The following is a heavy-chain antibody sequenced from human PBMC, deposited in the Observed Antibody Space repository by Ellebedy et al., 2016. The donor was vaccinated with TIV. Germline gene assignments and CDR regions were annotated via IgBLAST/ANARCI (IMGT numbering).Heavy chain of an antibody. CDR1: GGSISSYY. CDR3: ASDGGLDTAMVPHYFDY. Sequence: SETLSLTXTVSGGSISSYYWSWIRQPAGKGLEWIGRIYTSGSTNYNPSLKSRIPMSVDTSKTQLSLKLSSVTAADTAVYYCASDGGLDTAMVPHYFDYWGQGTLVTVSS. D-gene: IGHD5-18*01. V-gene: IGHV4-4*07. CDR2: IYTSGST. J-gene: IGHJ4*02.